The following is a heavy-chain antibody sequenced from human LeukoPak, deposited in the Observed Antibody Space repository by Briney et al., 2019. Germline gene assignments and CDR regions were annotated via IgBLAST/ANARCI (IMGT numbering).Heavy chain of an antibody. V-gene: IGHV3-23*01. D-gene: IGHD2-2*01. Sequence: PGGSLRLSCAASGFTFSSYAMSGVPDALGRGLEWGSAITRRGGSTHHADSVEGRCTISKDNSKNTLYLQMNSLRAEDTTVEYCAKVPWLLSPSFDPWGQGTLVTVSS. CDR1: GFTFSSYA. J-gene: IGHJ5*02. CDR2: ITRRGGST. CDR3: AKVPWLLSPSFDP.